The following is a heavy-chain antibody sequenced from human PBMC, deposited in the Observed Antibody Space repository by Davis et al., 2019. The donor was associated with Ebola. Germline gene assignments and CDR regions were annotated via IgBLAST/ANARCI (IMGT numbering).Heavy chain of an antibody. CDR1: GYTFNSYY. CDR3: ARGRGHYEYSGGDY. CDR2: INPSGGST. Sequence: ASVKVPCKASGYTFNSYYIHWVRQAPGQGLEWMGIINPSGGSTTYAQKFQGRVTMTRDTSTRTVYMELSSLRSEDTAVYYCARGRGHYEYSGGDYWGQGTLVTVSS. J-gene: IGHJ4*02. V-gene: IGHV1-46*02. D-gene: IGHD2-21*01.